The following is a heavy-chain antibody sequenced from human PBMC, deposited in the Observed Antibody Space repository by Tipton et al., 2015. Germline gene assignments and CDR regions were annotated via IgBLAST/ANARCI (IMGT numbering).Heavy chain of an antibody. D-gene: IGHD2-8*02. CDR3: ARVPLVDETRLFDY. J-gene: IGHJ4*02. CDR1: GGSIRSGGFY. V-gene: IGHV4-31*03. Sequence: TLSLTCTVSGGSIRSGGFYWSWIRQHPGKGLEWIGYIYYSGTTYYNPSLKSRVAISVDTSKNQFSLNLRSVTAADTAVYYCARVPLVDETRLFDYWGQGTLVTVSS. CDR2: IYYSGTT.